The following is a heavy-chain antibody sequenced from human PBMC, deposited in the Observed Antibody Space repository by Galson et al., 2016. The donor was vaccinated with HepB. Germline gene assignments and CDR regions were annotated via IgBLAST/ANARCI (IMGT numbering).Heavy chain of an antibody. Sequence: SLRLSCAASGFTFNSYNMSWVRQAPGKGLDWVAVISNDGNNKYYADSVKGRFTISRDNSKNTLYLQMNSLRPEDTSLYYCAGAFDFWGQGILVTVSS. CDR1: GFTFNSYN. J-gene: IGHJ4*02. V-gene: IGHV3-30*03. CDR2: ISNDGNNK. CDR3: AGAFDF. D-gene: IGHD3-16*01.